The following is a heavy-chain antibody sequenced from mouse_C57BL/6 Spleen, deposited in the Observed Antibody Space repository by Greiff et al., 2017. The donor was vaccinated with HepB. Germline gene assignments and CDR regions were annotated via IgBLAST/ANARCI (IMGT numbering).Heavy chain of an antibody. CDR1: GYSITSGYD. CDR3: ARRALLRFYFDY. J-gene: IGHJ2*01. V-gene: IGHV3-1*01. CDR2: ISYSGST. D-gene: IGHD1-1*01. Sequence: EVKLEESGPGMVKPSQSLSLTCTVTGYSITSGYDWHWIRHFPGNKLEWMGYISYSGSTNYNPSLKSRISITHDTSKNHFFLKLNSVTTEDTATYYCARRALLRFYFDYWGQGTTLTVSS.